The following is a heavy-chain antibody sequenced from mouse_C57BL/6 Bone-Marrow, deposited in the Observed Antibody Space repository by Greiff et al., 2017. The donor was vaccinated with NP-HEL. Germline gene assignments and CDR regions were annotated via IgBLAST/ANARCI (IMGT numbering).Heavy chain of an antibody. D-gene: IGHD2-10*02. Sequence: QVQLQQPGAELVKPGASVKMSCKASGYTFTSYWITWVKQRPGQGLEWIGDIYPGSGSTNYNEKFKSKATLTVDTSSSTAYLQLSSLTSEDSAVYYCSRRGVWYAWFAYWGQGTLVTVSA. CDR1: GYTFTSYW. CDR3: SRRGVWYAWFAY. J-gene: IGHJ3*01. V-gene: IGHV1-55*01. CDR2: IYPGSGST.